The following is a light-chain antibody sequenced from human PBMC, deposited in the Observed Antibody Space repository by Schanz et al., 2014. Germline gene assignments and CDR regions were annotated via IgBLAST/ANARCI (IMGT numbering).Light chain of an antibody. Sequence: QSALTQPPSASGSPGQSVTISCTGTSSDIGSYMFVSWYQQHPGKAPKLMIYDVSKRPSGVPDRFSGSKSGNTASLTISGLQAEDEADYYCCSYVGHSTVLFGGGTKLTVL. J-gene: IGLJ2*01. CDR3: CSYVGHSTVL. V-gene: IGLV2-8*01. CDR1: SSDIGSYMF. CDR2: DVS.